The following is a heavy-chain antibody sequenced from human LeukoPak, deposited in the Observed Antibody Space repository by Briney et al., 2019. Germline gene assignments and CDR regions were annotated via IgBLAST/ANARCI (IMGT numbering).Heavy chain of an antibody. Sequence: SETLSLTCTVSGGSISSYYWSWIRQPPGKGLEWIGEINHSGSTNYNPSLKSRVTISVDTSKNQFSLKLSSVTAADTAVYYCARPLGRYGSGMFFDYWGQGTLVTVSS. V-gene: IGHV4-34*01. CDR3: ARPLGRYGSGMFFDY. D-gene: IGHD3-10*01. J-gene: IGHJ4*02. CDR2: INHSGST. CDR1: GGSISSYY.